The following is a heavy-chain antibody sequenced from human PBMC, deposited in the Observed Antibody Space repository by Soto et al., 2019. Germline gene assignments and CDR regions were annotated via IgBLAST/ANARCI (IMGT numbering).Heavy chain of an antibody. J-gene: IGHJ6*02. D-gene: IGHD2-15*01. CDR2: ISAYNGNT. Sequence: ASVKVSCKASGYTFTSYGISWVRQAPGQGLEWMGWISAYNGNTNYAQKLQGRVTMTTDTSTSTAYMELRSLRSEDTAVYYCASSLGYCSGGSCYGTRYYYYGMDVWGQGTTVTVPS. CDR1: GYTFTSYG. V-gene: IGHV1-18*01. CDR3: ASSLGYCSGGSCYGTRYYYYGMDV.